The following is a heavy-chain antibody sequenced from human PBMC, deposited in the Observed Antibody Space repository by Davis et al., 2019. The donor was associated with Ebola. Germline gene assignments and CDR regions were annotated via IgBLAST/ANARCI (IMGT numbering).Heavy chain of an antibody. J-gene: IGHJ4*02. CDR1: GFTFRTYA. CDR2: VSGSGTTT. Sequence: GESLKISCAASGFTFRTYAMNWVRQAPGKGLEWVSAVSGSGTTTSYADSVKGRFTISRDNARDSLYLQMDSLRVEDTAIYYCARDAFSLSRYDTEDHWGQGTLVTVSS. D-gene: IGHD3-9*01. V-gene: IGHV3-23*01. CDR3: ARDAFSLSRYDTEDH.